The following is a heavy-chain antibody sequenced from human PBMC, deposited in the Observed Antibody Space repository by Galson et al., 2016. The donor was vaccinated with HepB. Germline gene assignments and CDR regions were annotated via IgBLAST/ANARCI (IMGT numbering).Heavy chain of an antibody. D-gene: IGHD3-22*01. CDR2: VSDDGTHT. J-gene: IGHJ4*02. V-gene: IGHV3-30-3*01. Sequence: SLRLSCAASGFTFSSHAMHWVRQAPGKGLEWVAIVSDDGTHTDYADSVKGRFTISRDNSKNKLYLQMNSLRAEDTAVYYCVRDRATYDSSGYWFDYWGQGALVTVSS. CDR3: VRDRATYDSSGYWFDY. CDR1: GFTFSSHA.